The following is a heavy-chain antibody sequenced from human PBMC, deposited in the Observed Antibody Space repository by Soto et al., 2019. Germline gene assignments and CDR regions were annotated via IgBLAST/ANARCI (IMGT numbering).Heavy chain of an antibody. CDR1: ICSISSSSYD. Sequence: PSETLSLACTVSICSISSSSYDWGWLHQPPGKGLEWIGSIYYSGSTYYNPSLKSRVTISVDTSKNQFSLKLSSVTAADTAVYYCARMSDFWSGYYVVYFDYWGQGTLVTVSS. D-gene: IGHD3-3*01. V-gene: IGHV4-39*01. J-gene: IGHJ4*02. CDR2: IYYSGST. CDR3: ARMSDFWSGYYVVYFDY.